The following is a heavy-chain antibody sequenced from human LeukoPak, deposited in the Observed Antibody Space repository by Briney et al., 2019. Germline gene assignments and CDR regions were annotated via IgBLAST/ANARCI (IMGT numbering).Heavy chain of an antibody. J-gene: IGHJ3*02. Sequence: GGSLRLSCAASGFTFSSYWLSWVRQAPGKGLEWMANINLDGGGKFYVDSVKGRFTISRDNAKNSLYLQMNSLRAEDTAVYYCARDSRITMIVVVTPEDAFDIWGQGTMVTVSS. CDR1: GFTFSSYW. V-gene: IGHV3-7*01. D-gene: IGHD3-22*01. CDR3: ARDSRITMIVVVTPEDAFDI. CDR2: INLDGGGK.